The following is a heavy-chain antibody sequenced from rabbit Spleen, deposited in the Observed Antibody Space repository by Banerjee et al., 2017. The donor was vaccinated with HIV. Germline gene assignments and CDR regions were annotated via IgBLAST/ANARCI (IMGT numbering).Heavy chain of an antibody. J-gene: IGHJ6*01. Sequence: QEQLVESGGGLVQPEGSLTLTCTASGFTVYSNYWMCWVHQAPGKGLEWIGCIGSSGINSAFATWAIGRFTFSKTSSTTVTLQMTSLTAADTATYFCARDLDGVIGWNLGWWGPGTLVTVS. CDR1: GFTVYSNYW. D-gene: IGHD4-1*01. V-gene: IGHV1S45*01. CDR2: IGSSGINS. CDR3: ARDLDGVIGWNLGW.